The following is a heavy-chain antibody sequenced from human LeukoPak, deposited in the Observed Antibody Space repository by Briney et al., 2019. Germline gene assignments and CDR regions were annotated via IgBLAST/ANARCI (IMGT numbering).Heavy chain of an antibody. CDR1: GFSFSSHL. V-gene: IGHV3-7*01. J-gene: IGHJ4*02. CDR2: IKSDGSEK. D-gene: IGHD3-10*01. Sequence: GGSLRLSCAASGFSFSSHLMTWVRQAPGKGLEWVANIKSDGSEKYYADSVKGRFTISRDNAKNSLSLQMNSLRVEDTAQYYCAREEWIGELSKFDYWGQGTLVTVSS. CDR3: AREEWIGELSKFDY.